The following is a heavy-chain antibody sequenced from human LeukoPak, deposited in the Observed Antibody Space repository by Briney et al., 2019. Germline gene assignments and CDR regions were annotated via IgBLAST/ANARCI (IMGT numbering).Heavy chain of an antibody. V-gene: IGHV3-30*18. CDR1: GFTFSNYG. Sequence: GRSLRLSCAASGFTFSNYGMHWVRQAPGKGLEWVAVISYDGSNKYYADSVKGRFTFSRDNSKNTLYLQMNSLRAEDTAVYYCAKYVTAKGPPYGLDVWGQGTTVTVSS. CDR2: ISYDGSNK. CDR3: AKYVTAKGPPYGLDV. D-gene: IGHD1-14*01. J-gene: IGHJ6*02.